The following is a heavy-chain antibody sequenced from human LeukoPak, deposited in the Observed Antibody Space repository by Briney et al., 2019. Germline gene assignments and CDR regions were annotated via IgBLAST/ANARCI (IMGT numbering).Heavy chain of an antibody. CDR3: ARDSTYYYDSGSSGPHYFDN. CDR2: ISSGGTYE. D-gene: IGHD3-10*01. V-gene: IGHV3-30*01. Sequence: GKSLGLSCAASGFTFSNYAMHWVRQAPGKGLEWVSLISSGGTYEYYADSVKGRFTISRDNSKNTLYLQLNSLRAEDTAVYYCARDSTYYYDSGSSGPHYFDNWGQGTLVTVSS. CDR1: GFTFSNYA. J-gene: IGHJ4*02.